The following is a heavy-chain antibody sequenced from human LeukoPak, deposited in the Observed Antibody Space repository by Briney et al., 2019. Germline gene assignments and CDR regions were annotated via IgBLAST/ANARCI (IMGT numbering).Heavy chain of an antibody. V-gene: IGHV4-59*01. CDR3: AGERFLDAGGMDV. CDR1: GGSISSYY. CDR2: IYYSGST. D-gene: IGHD3-3*01. J-gene: IGHJ6*02. Sequence: SETLSLTCTVSGGSISSYYWSWIRQPPGKGLEWLGYIYYSGSTNYNPSLKSRVTISVDTSKNQFSLKLSSVTAADTAVYYCAGERFLDAGGMDVWGQGTTVTVSS.